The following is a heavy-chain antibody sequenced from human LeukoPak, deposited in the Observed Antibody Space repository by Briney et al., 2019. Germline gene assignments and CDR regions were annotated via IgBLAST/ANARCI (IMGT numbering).Heavy chain of an antibody. CDR1: GFTFRSHA. CDR2: ISISGDKT. D-gene: IGHD4-17*01. V-gene: IGHV3-23*01. J-gene: IGHJ4*02. CDR3: AKEIRPNDY. Sequence: GGSLRLSCAASGFTFRSHAMTWVRQAPGKGLEWVSAISISGDKTYYTDSVKGRFTISRDNSKNTVYLQMNSLRPDDTAVYYCAKEIRPNDYWGLGTLVTVSS.